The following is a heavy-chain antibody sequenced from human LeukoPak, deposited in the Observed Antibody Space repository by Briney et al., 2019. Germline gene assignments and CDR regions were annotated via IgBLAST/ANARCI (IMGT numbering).Heavy chain of an antibody. Sequence: VGSLRLSCAASGFTSSDYYMSWIRQAPGKGLGWGSYISSSGSTIYYADSVKGRFTISRDNAKHSLYLQMTRPRAEHTAVYYCAKSSRYQLPHGSFDYWGQPSLATLSS. D-gene: IGHD2-2*01. CDR1: GFTSSDYY. CDR3: AKSSRYQLPHGSFDY. J-gene: IGHJ4*02. CDR2: ISSSGSTI. V-gene: IGHV3-11*01.